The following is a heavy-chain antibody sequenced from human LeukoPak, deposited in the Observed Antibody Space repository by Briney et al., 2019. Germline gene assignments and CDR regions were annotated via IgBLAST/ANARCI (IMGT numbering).Heavy chain of an antibody. D-gene: IGHD4-17*01. V-gene: IGHV1-2*02. CDR1: GYTLISYY. J-gene: IGHJ3*02. CDR3: ASGRDYGDERGAFDI. Sequence: ASVKVSCKASGYTLISYYMHWVRQAPGQGLEWMGWINPNSGGTNYAQKFQGRVTMTRDTSISTAYMELSRLRSDDTAVYYCASGRDYGDERGAFDIWGQGTMVTVSS. CDR2: INPNSGGT.